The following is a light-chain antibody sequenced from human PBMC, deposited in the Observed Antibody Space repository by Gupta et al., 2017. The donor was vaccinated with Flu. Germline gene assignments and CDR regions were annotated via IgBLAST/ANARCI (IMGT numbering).Light chain of an antibody. CDR3: QQSYSTTWT. CDR2: AAS. Sequence: PSSLSSSVGERVTISCRASQSISSYLNGYQQKPGKAPKRLINAASSLKSGVPSRCSGSGSWTDVTPTISSRQPEDFATDYCQQSYSTTWTFGQGTKVEIK. V-gene: IGKV1-39*01. J-gene: IGKJ1*01. CDR1: QSISSY.